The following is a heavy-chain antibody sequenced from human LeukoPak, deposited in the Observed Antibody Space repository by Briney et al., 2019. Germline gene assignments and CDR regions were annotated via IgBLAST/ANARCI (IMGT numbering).Heavy chain of an antibody. D-gene: IGHD4-11*01. CDR3: ARHLTTVTTGFDY. CDR2: VYYRGNT. CDR1: GGSINSSSYY. V-gene: IGHV4-39*01. Sequence: SETLSLTCTVSGGSINSSSYYRGWIRQPPGKGLESIGSVYYRGNTYYNPSLKSRVTISVDTSKNHFSLRLSSVTAADTAVYYCARHLTTVTTGFDYWGQGTLVTVSS. J-gene: IGHJ4*02.